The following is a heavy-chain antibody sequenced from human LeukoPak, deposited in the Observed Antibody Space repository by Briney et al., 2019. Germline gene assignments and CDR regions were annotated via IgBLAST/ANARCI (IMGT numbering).Heavy chain of an antibody. CDR1: GITLSNYG. V-gene: IGHV3-23*01. Sequence: PGGSLRLSCVVSGITLSNYGMSWVRQAPGEGLEWVSGISERGGSTNYADSVKGRFIISRDTSKNTVYLQMNSLRVEDTAVYFCAKRGIVIRAVIIIGFHKEAYYFDYWGQGILVTVSS. J-gene: IGHJ4*02. D-gene: IGHD3-10*01. CDR3: AKRGIVIRAVIIIGFHKEAYYFDY. CDR2: ISERGGST.